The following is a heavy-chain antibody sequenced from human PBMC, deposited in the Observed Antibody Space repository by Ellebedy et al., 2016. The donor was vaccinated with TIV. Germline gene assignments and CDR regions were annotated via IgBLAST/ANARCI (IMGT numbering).Heavy chain of an antibody. V-gene: IGHV4-39*01. J-gene: IGHJ4*02. Sequence: MPSETLSLTCSVSGGSVSSTRCYWAWIRQPPGKGLEYIGSVYYSGSPYYDPSFKSRVTLSADTSKNQFSLNLRTVTAADTAVYYCARTDPWQPIDDWGQGILVSVSS. CDR1: GGSVSSTRCY. CDR2: VYYSGSP. D-gene: IGHD2-21*02. CDR3: ARTDPWQPIDD.